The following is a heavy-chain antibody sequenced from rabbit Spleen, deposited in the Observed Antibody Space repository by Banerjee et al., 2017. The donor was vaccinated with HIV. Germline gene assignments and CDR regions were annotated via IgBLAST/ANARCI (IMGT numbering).Heavy chain of an antibody. Sequence: QSLEESGGDLVKPGASLTLTCIASGVSFSGSSYMCWVRQAPGKGLEWIACIDTGSSGFTYFASWAKGRFTISKPSSTTVTLQMTSLTAADTATYFCARDVTNAGDYGVDLWGPGTLVTVS. D-gene: IGHD4-2*01. CDR3: ARDVTNAGDYGVDL. J-gene: IGHJ6*01. CDR1: GVSFSGSSY. V-gene: IGHV1S40*01. CDR2: IDTGSSGFT.